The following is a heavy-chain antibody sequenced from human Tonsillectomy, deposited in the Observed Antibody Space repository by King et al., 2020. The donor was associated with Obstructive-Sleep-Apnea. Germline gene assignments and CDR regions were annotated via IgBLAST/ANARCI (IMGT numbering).Heavy chain of an antibody. CDR1: GFTFGDYA. D-gene: IGHD2-2*01. Sequence: DVQLVESGGGLVQPGRSLRLSCKSSGFTFGDYAMSWFRQAPGKGLEWVGFIRRTAYGGSTEYAASVKGRFTISGDDSKTIAYLQMNSLNTEDTAVYYCTRDRRYCTSTTCFYYFDYWGQGTLVTVSS. J-gene: IGHJ4*02. CDR2: IRRTAYGGST. CDR3: TRDRRYCTSTTCFYYFDY. V-gene: IGHV3-49*03.